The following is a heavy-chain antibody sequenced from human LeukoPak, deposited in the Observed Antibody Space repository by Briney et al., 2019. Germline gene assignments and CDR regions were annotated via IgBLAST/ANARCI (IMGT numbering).Heavy chain of an antibody. D-gene: IGHD6-13*01. CDR1: GFTFSSYA. CDR3: ARDREAAGTGYFQH. J-gene: IGHJ1*01. Sequence: GGSLRLSCAASGFTFSSYAMHWVRQAPGTGLEWVAVISYDGSNKYYADSVKSRFTISRDNSKNTLYLQMNSLRAEDTAVYYCARDREAAGTGYFQHWGQGTLVTVSS. CDR2: ISYDGSNK. V-gene: IGHV3-30-3*01.